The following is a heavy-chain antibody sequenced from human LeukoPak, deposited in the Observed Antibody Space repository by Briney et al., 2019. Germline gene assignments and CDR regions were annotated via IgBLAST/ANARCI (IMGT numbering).Heavy chain of an antibody. Sequence: PGGSLRLSCAASGFTFSTYSMNWVRQAPGKGLEWISNISSGGSTIFYADSVKGRFTISRDDAKNSLYLQMNGLRAEDTAVYYCVTEGIVVLTDSWGQGTLVTVSS. J-gene: IGHJ5*01. D-gene: IGHD2-2*01. V-gene: IGHV3-48*01. CDR3: VTEGIVVLTDS. CDR2: ISSGGSTI. CDR1: GFTFSTYS.